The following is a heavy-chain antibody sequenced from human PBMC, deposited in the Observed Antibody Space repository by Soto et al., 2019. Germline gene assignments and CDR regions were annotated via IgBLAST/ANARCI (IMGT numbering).Heavy chain of an antibody. CDR2: INSDGSTT. V-gene: IGHV3-74*01. Sequence: TQGNGLVWFSRINSDGSTTNYADSVKGRLTISRDNAKNTLYLKMTSLRAEDTDVYYCFFFSSRRRHTRYRSGLGIPLNRSSDL. D-gene: IGHD2-2*02. J-gene: IGHJ2*01. CDR3: FFFSSRRRHTRYRSGLGIPLNRSSDL.